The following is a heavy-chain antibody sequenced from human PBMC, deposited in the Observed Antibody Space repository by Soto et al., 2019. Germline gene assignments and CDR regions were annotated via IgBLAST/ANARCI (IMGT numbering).Heavy chain of an antibody. J-gene: IGHJ4*02. D-gene: IGHD2-2*02. CDR2: IYHSGNT. CDR3: ARLRFQVLYGKHYFDS. Sequence: TLALTCTVSGGSINTGGSYWSWIRQHPGKSLEWIGNIYHSGNTYYNPSLKSRLTISVDTSKNHFSLMVDSVTAADTAVYYCARLRFQVLYGKHYFDSWGQGALANV. V-gene: IGHV4-31*03. CDR1: GGSINTGGSY.